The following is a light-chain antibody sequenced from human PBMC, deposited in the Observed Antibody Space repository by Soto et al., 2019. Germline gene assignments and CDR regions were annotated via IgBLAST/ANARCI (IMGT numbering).Light chain of an antibody. CDR3: QAWDSFHVV. CDR2: QDS. CDR1: KLGDKY. J-gene: IGLJ2*01. Sequence: SYELTQPPSVSVSPGQTASITCSGDKLGDKYACWYQQKPGQSPVLVIYQDSKRPSGIPERFSGSNSGNTATLTISGTQAMDEADYYCQAWDSFHVVFGGGTKLTVL. V-gene: IGLV3-1*01.